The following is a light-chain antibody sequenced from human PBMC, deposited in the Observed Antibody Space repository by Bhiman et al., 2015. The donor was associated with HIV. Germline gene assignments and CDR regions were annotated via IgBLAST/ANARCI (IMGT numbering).Light chain of an antibody. CDR2: QDN. CDR3: QAWDSGSRV. CDR1: KLGDKY. Sequence: SYELTQPPSVSVSPGQTASITCSGDKLGDKYSCWYQQKPGQSPVVVIYQDNRRPSGIPEXFSGSSSGNTATLTISGSQAMDEADYYCQAWDSGSRVFGGGTKLTVL. V-gene: IGLV3-1*01. J-gene: IGLJ2*01.